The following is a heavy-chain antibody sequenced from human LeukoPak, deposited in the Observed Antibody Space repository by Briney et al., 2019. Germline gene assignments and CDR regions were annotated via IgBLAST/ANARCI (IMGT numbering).Heavy chain of an antibody. D-gene: IGHD6-6*01. CDR1: GFTFDDYG. V-gene: IGHV3-20*04. Sequence: GGSLRLSCAASGFTFDDYGMSWVRQAPGKGLEWVSGINWNGGSTGYADSVKGRFTISRDNAKNSLYLQMNSLRAEDTAVYYCARDLTTSSTAYFHHWGQGTLVTVSS. J-gene: IGHJ1*01. CDR2: INWNGGST. CDR3: ARDLTTSSTAYFHH.